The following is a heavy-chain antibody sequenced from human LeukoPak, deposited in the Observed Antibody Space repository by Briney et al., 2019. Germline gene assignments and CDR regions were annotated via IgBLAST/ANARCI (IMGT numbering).Heavy chain of an antibody. V-gene: IGHV1-18*01. CDR3: ARAVNSGSYDDY. D-gene: IGHD1-26*01. Sequence: ASVTVSCKASGYTFTSYGISWVRQAPGQGLEWMGWISAYNGNTNYAQKLQGRVTMTTDTSTSTAYMELRSLRSDDTAVYYCARAVNSGSYDDYWGQGTLVTVSS. CDR1: GYTFTSYG. CDR2: ISAYNGNT. J-gene: IGHJ4*02.